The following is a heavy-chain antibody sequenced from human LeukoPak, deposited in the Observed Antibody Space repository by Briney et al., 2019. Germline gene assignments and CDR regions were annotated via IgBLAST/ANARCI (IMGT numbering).Heavy chain of an antibody. J-gene: IGHJ4*02. V-gene: IGHV4-39*01. D-gene: IGHD3-22*01. CDR2: IYYSGST. Sequence: SSETLSLTCTVSGGSISSSSYYWGWIRQPPGKGLEWIGSIYYSGSTYYNPSLKGRVTISVDTSKNQFSLKLSSVTAADTAVYYCARQYYYDSSGYSDPDYWGQGTLVTVSS. CDR1: GGSISSSSYY. CDR3: ARQYYYDSSGYSDPDY.